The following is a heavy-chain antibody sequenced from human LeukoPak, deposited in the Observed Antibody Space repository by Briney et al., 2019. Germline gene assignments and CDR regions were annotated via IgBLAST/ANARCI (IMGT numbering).Heavy chain of an antibody. J-gene: IGHJ4*02. Sequence: QPGGSLRLSCAASGFTFSDHYMDWVRQAPGKGLEWVGRTRNKANSYTTEYAASVKGRFTISRDDSKNSLYLQMNSLKTEDTAVYYCARAAYSSSWYNYWGQGTLVTVSS. D-gene: IGHD6-13*01. V-gene: IGHV3-72*01. CDR1: GFTFSDHY. CDR2: TRNKANSYTT. CDR3: ARAAYSSSWYNY.